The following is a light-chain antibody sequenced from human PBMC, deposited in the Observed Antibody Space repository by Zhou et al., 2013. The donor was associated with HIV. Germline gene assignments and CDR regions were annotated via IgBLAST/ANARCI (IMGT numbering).Light chain of an antibody. V-gene: IGKV3-20*01. Sequence: EIVLTQSPGTLSLSLGERATLSCRASQSVSSSYLAWYQQKPGQAPRLLIYCASRRATGIPDRFSGSGSGTDFTLTISRLEPEDFAVYYCQQFGTSSITFGQGTRLEIK. CDR1: QSVSSSY. J-gene: IGKJ5*01. CDR3: QQFGTSSIT. CDR2: CAS.